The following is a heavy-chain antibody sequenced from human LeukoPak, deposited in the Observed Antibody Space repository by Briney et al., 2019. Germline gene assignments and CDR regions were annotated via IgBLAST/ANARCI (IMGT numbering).Heavy chain of an antibody. J-gene: IGHJ4*02. CDR3: ARGRIAAPAYYFDY. V-gene: IGHV4-59*01. Sequence: KPSETLSLTCTVSGGSISSYYWSWIRQPPGKGLEWIGYIYYSGSTNYNPSLKSRVTISVDTSKNQFSLKLSSVTAADTAVYYCARGRIAAPAYYFDYWGQGTLVTVSS. CDR1: GGSISSYY. D-gene: IGHD6-6*01. CDR2: IYYSGST.